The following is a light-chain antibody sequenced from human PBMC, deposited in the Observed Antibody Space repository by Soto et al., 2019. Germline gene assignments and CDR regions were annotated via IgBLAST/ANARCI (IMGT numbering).Light chain of an antibody. CDR3: ETWDSNPHV. CDR2: LEGSGSY. J-gene: IGLJ1*01. V-gene: IGLV4-60*02. CDR1: SGHSSYI. Sequence: QLVLTQSSSASASLGSSVKLTCTLSSGHSSYIIAWHQQQPGKAPRYLMKLEGSGSYNKGSGVPDRFSGSSSGADRYLTIANLQFEDDADYYCETWDSNPHVFGTGTKLTVL.